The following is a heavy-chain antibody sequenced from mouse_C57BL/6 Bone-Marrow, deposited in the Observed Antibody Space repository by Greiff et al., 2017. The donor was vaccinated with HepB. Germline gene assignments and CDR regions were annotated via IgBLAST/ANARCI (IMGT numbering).Heavy chain of an antibody. Sequence: EVKLMESGEGLVKPGGSLELSCAASGFTFSSYALSWVRPTPEKRLEWVAYISSGGDYIYYADPVKGRFTISRDNARNTLYLQMSSLKSEDTAMYDCARDHYGSWYFDVWGTGTTVTVSS. CDR3: ARDHYGSWYFDV. CDR1: GFTFSSYA. D-gene: IGHD1-1*01. J-gene: IGHJ1*03. V-gene: IGHV5S21*01. CDR2: ISSGGDYI.